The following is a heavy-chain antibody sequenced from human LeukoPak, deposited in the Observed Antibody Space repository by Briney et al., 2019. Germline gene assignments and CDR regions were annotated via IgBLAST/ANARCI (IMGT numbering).Heavy chain of an antibody. CDR1: GFTFDDYA. CDR3: AKEVDSYANDAFDI. D-gene: IGHD5-18*01. Sequence: PGGSLRLSCAASGFTFDDYAMHWVRQAPGKGLEWVSGISWNSGSIGYADSVKGRFTISRDNAKNSLYLQMNSLRAEDTAVYYCAKEVDSYANDAFDIWGQGTMVTVSS. CDR2: ISWNSGSI. J-gene: IGHJ3*02. V-gene: IGHV3-9*01.